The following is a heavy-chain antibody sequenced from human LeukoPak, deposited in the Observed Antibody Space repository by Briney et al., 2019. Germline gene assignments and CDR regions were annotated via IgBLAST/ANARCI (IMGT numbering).Heavy chain of an antibody. CDR3: ARGSSSWYDFDY. CDR2: INPNSGGT. D-gene: IGHD6-13*01. V-gene: IGHV1-2*02. CDR1: GGTFSSYA. J-gene: IGHJ4*02. Sequence: GASVKVSCKASGGTFSSYAISWVRQAPGQGLEWMGWINPNSGGTNYAQKFQGRVTMTRDTSISTAYMELSRLRSDDTAVYYCARGSSSWYDFDYWGQGTLVTVSS.